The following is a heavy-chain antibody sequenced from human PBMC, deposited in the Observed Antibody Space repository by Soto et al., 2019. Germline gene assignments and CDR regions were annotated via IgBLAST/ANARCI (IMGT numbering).Heavy chain of an antibody. CDR3: ARARYSSDWLPFEY. Sequence: ASVKVSCKASGYTFTSYAIHWVRQAPGQRLEWMGWINAGNGNTKYSQKFQDRFTISRDSSKNTLYLQMGSLRAEDMAVYYCARARYSSDWLPFEYWGQGTLVTVSS. CDR2: INAGNGNT. V-gene: IGHV1-3*03. D-gene: IGHD6-19*01. CDR1: GYTFTSYA. J-gene: IGHJ4*02.